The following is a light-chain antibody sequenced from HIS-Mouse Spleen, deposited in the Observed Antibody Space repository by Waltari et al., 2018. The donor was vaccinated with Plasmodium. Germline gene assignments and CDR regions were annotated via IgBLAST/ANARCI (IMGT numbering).Light chain of an antibody. CDR3: YSTDSSGNHRV. CDR2: EDS. CDR1: ALPKKS. J-gene: IGLJ3*02. V-gene: IGLV3-10*01. Sequence: SYELTQPPSVSVSPGQTARITCSGAALPKKSAYWYQQKSGPAPVLVTYEDSKRPSGIPERFSGSSSGTMATLTISGAQVEDEADYYCYSTDSSGNHRVFGGGTKLTVL.